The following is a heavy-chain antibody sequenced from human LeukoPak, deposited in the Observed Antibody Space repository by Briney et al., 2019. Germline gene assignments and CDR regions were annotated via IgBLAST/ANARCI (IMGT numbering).Heavy chain of an antibody. CDR2: INPSGGST. CDR1: GYTFTSYY. D-gene: IGHD3-10*01. Sequence: ASVKVSCKASGYTFTSYYMHWVRQAPGQGLEWMGIINPSGGSTSYAQKFQGRVTMTRDTSTSTVYMELSSLRSEDTAVYYCARGLRLGVRKLLSGLWGQGTLVTVSS. J-gene: IGHJ4*02. CDR3: ARGLRLGVRKLLSGL. V-gene: IGHV1-46*01.